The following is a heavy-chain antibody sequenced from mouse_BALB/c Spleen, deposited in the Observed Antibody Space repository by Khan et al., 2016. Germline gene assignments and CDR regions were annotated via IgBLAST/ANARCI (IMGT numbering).Heavy chain of an antibody. CDR3: ARYDYDGGYYFDY. D-gene: IGHD2-4*01. J-gene: IGHJ2*01. CDR1: GYSITSDYA. Sequence: EVQLQESGPGLVKPSQSLSLTCTVTGYSITSDYAWNWIRQFPGNKLEWMGYISYSGSTSYNPFLKSRISITRDTSKNQFFLQLNSVTTEDTATYYCARYDYDGGYYFDYWGQGTTLTVSS. CDR2: ISYSGST. V-gene: IGHV3-2*02.